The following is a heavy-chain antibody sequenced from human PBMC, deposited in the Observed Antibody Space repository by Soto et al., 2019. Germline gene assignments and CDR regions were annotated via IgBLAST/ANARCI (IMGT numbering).Heavy chain of an antibody. CDR3: AREGGIGGATAADS. CDR1: GGSISSGGYY. V-gene: IGHV4-31*03. J-gene: IGHJ4*02. D-gene: IGHD1-26*01. Sequence: QVQLQESGPGLVKPSQTLSLTCTVSGGSISSGGYYWSWIRQHPGKGLEWIGYIYYSGSTYYNPSLKSRVTISVDTSKNQSSRRLSSVTAAATAVYYCAREGGIGGATAADSGGKGPLVTVSS. CDR2: IYYSGST.